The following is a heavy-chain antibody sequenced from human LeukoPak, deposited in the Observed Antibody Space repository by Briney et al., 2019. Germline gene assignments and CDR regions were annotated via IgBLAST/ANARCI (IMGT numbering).Heavy chain of an antibody. Sequence: GGSLRLSCADSGFTFRRYWMHWVRQTPGKGLVWVSCISGDGSVTRYTDSVKGRFTISRDNTRNTLYLQMHSLRVEDMAVYFCATAGGETSRMGFDPWGQGSLVTVSS. V-gene: IGHV3-74*01. CDR3: ATAGGETSRMGFDP. CDR1: GFTFRRYW. J-gene: IGHJ5*02. D-gene: IGHD4-17*01. CDR2: ISGDGSVT.